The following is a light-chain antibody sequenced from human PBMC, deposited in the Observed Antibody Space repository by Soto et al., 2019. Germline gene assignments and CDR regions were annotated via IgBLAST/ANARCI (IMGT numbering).Light chain of an antibody. CDR1: QSISSN. CDR3: QHYGSSPLIT. V-gene: IGKV3-15*01. CDR2: DAS. J-gene: IGKJ5*01. Sequence: ETVMTQSPATLSVSPGERATLSCRASQSISSNLAWFQQKPGQAPRLLIYDASTMATGFPARFIGSGSGTEFTLTISRLEPEDFAVFYCQHYGSSPLITFGRGTRLEIK.